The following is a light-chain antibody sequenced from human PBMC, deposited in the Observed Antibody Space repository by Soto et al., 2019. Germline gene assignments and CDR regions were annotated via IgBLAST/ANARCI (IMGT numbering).Light chain of an antibody. CDR1: AGAVTSGHY. CDR2: DTS. CDR3: FRSYSDAGGV. V-gene: IGLV7-46*01. J-gene: IGLJ3*02. Sequence: QAVVTQEPSLTVSPGGTVTLTCGSSAGAVTSGHYPYWFQQKPGQAPRTLIYDTSKKQSWTPARFSGSLLGGKAVLTLSGGQPEDDAEYYCFRSYSDAGGVFGGGTKLTVL.